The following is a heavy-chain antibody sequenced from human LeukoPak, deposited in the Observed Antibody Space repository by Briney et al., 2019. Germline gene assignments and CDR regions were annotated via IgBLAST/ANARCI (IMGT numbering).Heavy chain of an antibody. V-gene: IGHV3-23*01. D-gene: IGHD5-18*01. CDR1: GFTFSSYA. CDR2: ISGFTT. Sequence: PGGSLRLSCAASGFTFSSYAMSWVRQAPGKGLEWLSGISGFTTYYADSVKGRFTISRDNSKNALYLEMNSLRAEDTAVYYCAKDGNYNYGKTFDYWGQRTLVTVSS. CDR3: AKDGNYNYGKTFDY. J-gene: IGHJ4*02.